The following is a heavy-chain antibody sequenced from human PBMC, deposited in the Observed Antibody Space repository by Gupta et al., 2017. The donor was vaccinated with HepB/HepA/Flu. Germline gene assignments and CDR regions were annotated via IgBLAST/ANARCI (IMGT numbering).Heavy chain of an antibody. J-gene: IGHJ6*02. Sequence: QVQLVQSGADVKKPGASVTVSCKASGYTFTSYDTNCVRQATGQGLEWMGWMNPNSGNTGYAQKFQGRVTMTRNTSISTAYMELSSLRSEDTAVYYCARVIASERRYFDWFHYYYGMDVWGQGTTVTVSS. D-gene: IGHD3-9*01. CDR1: GYTFTSYD. CDR3: ARVIASERRYFDWFHYYYGMDV. CDR2: MNPNSGNT. V-gene: IGHV1-8*01.